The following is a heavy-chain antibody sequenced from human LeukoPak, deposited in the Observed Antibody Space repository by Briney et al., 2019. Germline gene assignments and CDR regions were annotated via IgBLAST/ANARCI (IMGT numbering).Heavy chain of an antibody. CDR2: FTASGGST. Sequence: GGSLRLSCAASGFTFSSYTMSWVRQAPGKGLEWVSVFTASGGSTYYADSVKGRFTISRDNSKNTLDLQMNSLRAEDTAVYYCAKSQGSGYYNYFDYWGQGTLVTVSS. CDR1: GFTFSSYT. D-gene: IGHD3-22*01. V-gene: IGHV3-23*01. CDR3: AKSQGSGYYNYFDY. J-gene: IGHJ4*02.